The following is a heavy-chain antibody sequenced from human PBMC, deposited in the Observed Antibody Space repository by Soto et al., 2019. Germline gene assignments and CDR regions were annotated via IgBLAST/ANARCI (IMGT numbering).Heavy chain of an antibody. J-gene: IGHJ4*02. V-gene: IGHV1-69*06. CDR3: ARARFQVLYGKPYFDS. Sequence: GASVKVSCKASGGTFSSYAISWVRQAPGQGLEWMGGIIPIFGTANYAQKFQGRVTITADKSTSTAYMELSSLRSEDTAVYYCARARFQVLYGKPYFDSWGQGTLVTVS. D-gene: IGHD2-2*02. CDR2: IIPIFGTA. CDR1: GGTFSSYA.